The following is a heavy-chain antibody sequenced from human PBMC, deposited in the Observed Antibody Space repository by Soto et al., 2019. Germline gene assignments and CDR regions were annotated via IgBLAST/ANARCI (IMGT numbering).Heavy chain of an antibody. D-gene: IGHD6-19*01. J-gene: IGHJ6*02. CDR2: ISKYGSYR. CDR1: GFTFSDYQ. V-gene: IGHV3-11*06. Sequence: GGSLRLSCSASGFTFSDYQMSWIRQAPGKGLEWVSCISKYGSYRYYVDSVKGRFTISRDNAKNSLYLQMNSLRAEDTAVYYCASLYSSGYYYYYGMDVWGQGTTVTVSS. CDR3: ASLYSSGYYYYYGMDV.